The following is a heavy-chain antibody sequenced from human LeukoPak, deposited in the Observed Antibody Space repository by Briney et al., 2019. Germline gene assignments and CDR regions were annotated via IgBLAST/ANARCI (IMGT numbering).Heavy chain of an antibody. CDR3: ARLTGVATTGGWFDP. J-gene: IGHJ5*02. CDR1: GGSVSIVGYY. D-gene: IGHD5-12*01. V-gene: IGHV4-61*08. CDR2: ISSDGVA. Sequence: PSETLSLTCTVSGGSVSIVGYYWSWIRQPPGKGLEWIGYISSDGVANYNPSLKSRVTISEVTTEKQFSPIMSSVTAADTAVYYCARLTGVATTGGWFDPWGQGTLVTVSS.